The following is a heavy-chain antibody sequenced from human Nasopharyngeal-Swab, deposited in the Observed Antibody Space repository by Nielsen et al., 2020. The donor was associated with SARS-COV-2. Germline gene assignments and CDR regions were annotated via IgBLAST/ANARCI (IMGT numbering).Heavy chain of an antibody. V-gene: IGHV3-9*01. J-gene: IGHJ6*02. CDR1: GFTFDDYA. CDR3: AKDISFIAVAGTFAEGRKNYYYGMDV. D-gene: IGHD6-19*01. Sequence: SLKISCAASGFTFDDYAMHWVRQAPGKGLEWVSGISWNSGSICYADSVKGRFTISRDNAKNALYLQMNSLRAEDTALYYCAKDISFIAVAGTFAEGRKNYYYGMDVWGQGTTVTVSS. CDR2: ISWNSGSI.